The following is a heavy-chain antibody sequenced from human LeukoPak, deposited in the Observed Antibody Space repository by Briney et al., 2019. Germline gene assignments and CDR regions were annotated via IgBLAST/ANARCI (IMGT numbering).Heavy chain of an antibody. D-gene: IGHD3-16*02. J-gene: IGHJ6*03. CDR3: ARRSYRGVITVYYYYYMDV. V-gene: IGHV3-30-3*01. CDR1: GFTFSSYA. Sequence: GRSLRLSCAASGFTFSSYAMHWVRQAPGKGLEWVAVISYDGSNKYYADSVKGRFTISRDNSKNTLYLQMNSLRAEDTAVYYCARRSYRGVITVYYYYYMDVWGKGTPVTVSS. CDR2: ISYDGSNK.